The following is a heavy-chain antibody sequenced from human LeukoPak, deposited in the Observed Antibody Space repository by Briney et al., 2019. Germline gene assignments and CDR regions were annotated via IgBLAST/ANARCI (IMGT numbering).Heavy chain of an antibody. Sequence: ASVKVSCKASGYTFTSYGISWVRQAPGQGLEWMGWISAYNGNTNYAQKLQGRVTITRNTSISTAYMELSSLRSEDTAVYYCAREGNGSGSYFTYYYYYYMDVWGKGTTVTVSS. D-gene: IGHD3-10*01. J-gene: IGHJ6*03. CDR2: ISAYNGNT. CDR3: AREGNGSGSYFTYYYYYYMDV. V-gene: IGHV1-18*01. CDR1: GYTFTSYG.